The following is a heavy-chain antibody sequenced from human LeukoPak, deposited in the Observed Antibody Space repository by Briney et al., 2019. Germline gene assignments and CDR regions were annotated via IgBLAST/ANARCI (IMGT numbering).Heavy chain of an antibody. CDR3: ARRDSSGYYFDY. Sequence: GGSLRLSCAASGFTFSSYAMGWVRQAPGKGLEWVSVTSESGGSTHYADSVKGRFTISRDNSKNTLYLQMYSLRAEDTAVYYCARRDSSGYYFDYWGQGTLVTVSS. J-gene: IGHJ4*02. CDR1: GFTFSSYA. V-gene: IGHV3-23*01. CDR2: TSESGGST. D-gene: IGHD3-22*01.